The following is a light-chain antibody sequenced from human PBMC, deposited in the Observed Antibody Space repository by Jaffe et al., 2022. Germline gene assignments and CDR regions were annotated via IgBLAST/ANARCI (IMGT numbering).Light chain of an antibody. CDR1: SSDVGNYNL. CDR2: EVH. Sequence: QSALTQPASVSGSPGQSITISCTGTSSDVGNYNLVSWYQQHPDRAPKLIIYEVHKRPSGVSDRFSGSMSGNTASLTISGLQAADEANYFCSSYAGSTTFVFGGGTKLTVL. J-gene: IGLJ3*02. CDR3: SSYAGSTTFV. V-gene: IGLV2-23*02.